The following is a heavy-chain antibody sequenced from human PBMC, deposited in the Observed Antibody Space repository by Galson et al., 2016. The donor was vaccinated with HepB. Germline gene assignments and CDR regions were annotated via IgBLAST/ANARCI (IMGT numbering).Heavy chain of an antibody. J-gene: IGHJ3*01. Sequence: SLRLSCAPSGFTFDYYGMHWVRQAPGKGLEWLAVIWSDGSKKFYADSVKGLFTLSRDNSNNRLVLQLDSLRFEDMAVYYCARVPVEATTSVLDLWGQGTIVTVSS. CDR3: ARVPVEATTSVLDL. CDR1: GFTFDYYG. V-gene: IGHV3-33*01. CDR2: IWSDGSKK. D-gene: IGHD1-26*01.